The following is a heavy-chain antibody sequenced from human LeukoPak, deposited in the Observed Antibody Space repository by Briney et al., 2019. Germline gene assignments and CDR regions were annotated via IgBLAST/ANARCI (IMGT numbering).Heavy chain of an antibody. V-gene: IGHV3-48*03. Sequence: GGSLRLSCAASGFTFSSYEMNWVRQAPGKGLEWVSYISSSGSTIYYADSVKGRLTISRDNAKNSLYLQMNSLRAEDTAVYYCVRVGGARWLQPNRSFDYWGQGTLVTVSS. J-gene: IGHJ4*02. CDR2: ISSSGSTI. CDR3: VRVGGARWLQPNRSFDY. CDR1: GFTFSSYE. D-gene: IGHD5-24*01.